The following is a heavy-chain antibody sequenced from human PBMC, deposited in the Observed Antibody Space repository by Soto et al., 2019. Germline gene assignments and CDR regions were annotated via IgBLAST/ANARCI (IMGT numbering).Heavy chain of an antibody. CDR3: ARGGELSTENFDY. V-gene: IGHV4-34*01. D-gene: IGHD3-16*02. J-gene: IGHJ4*02. Sequence: PSETLSLTCAVYGGSFSGYYWSWIRQPPGKGLEWIGEINHSGNTNYNPSLKSRITITVDTSKNQFSLKLSSVTAADTAVYYCARGGELSTENFDYWGQGTLVTVSS. CDR2: INHSGNT. CDR1: GGSFSGYY.